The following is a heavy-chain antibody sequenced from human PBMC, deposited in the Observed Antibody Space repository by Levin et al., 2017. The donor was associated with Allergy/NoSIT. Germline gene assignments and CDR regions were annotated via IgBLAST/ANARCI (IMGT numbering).Heavy chain of an antibody. CDR2: IYSSSNT. CDR1: GASIRTSY. V-gene: IGHV4-59*01. D-gene: IGHD5-24*01. Sequence: SETLSLTCSVSGASIRTSYWTWIRQPPGRGLEWIGYIYSSSNTAYNPSLKGRVTISLDASRNRVSLALTSVTTADTAFYFCARVYSGYNPYYFDSWGHGTLVTVSS. CDR3: ARVYSGYNPYYFDS. J-gene: IGHJ4*01.